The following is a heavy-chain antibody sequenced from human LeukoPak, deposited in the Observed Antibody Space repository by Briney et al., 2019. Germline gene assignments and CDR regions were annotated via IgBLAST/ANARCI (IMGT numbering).Heavy chain of an antibody. Sequence: GGSLRLSCTASEFTFNSYGMHWVRQAPGKGLEWVSAISGSGGSTYYADSVKGRFTISRDNSKNTLYLQMNSLRAEDTAVYYCAKFLPTHIVVANYYFDYWGQGTLVTVSS. D-gene: IGHD2-21*01. CDR3: AKFLPTHIVVANYYFDY. CDR2: ISGSGGST. CDR1: EFTFNSYG. J-gene: IGHJ4*02. V-gene: IGHV3-23*01.